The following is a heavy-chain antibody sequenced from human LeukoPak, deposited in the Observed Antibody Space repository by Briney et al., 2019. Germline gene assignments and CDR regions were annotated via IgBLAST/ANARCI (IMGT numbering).Heavy chain of an antibody. J-gene: IGHJ3*02. V-gene: IGHV1-3*03. CDR2: INAGNGNT. CDR3: ARGARGYYYDSSGYSAFDI. Sequence: ASVKVSCKASGYTFTSYAMHWVRQAPGQRLEWMGWINAGNGNTKYSQEFQGRVTITRDTSASTAYMELSSLRSEDMAVYYCARGARGYYYDSSGYSAFDIWGQGTMVTVSS. D-gene: IGHD3-22*01. CDR1: GYTFTSYA.